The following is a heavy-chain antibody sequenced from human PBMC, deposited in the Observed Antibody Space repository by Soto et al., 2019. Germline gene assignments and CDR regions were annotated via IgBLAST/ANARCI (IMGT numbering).Heavy chain of an antibody. V-gene: IGHV4-59*01. J-gene: IGHJ4*02. CDR1: GDSISSYY. D-gene: IGHD4-17*01. CDR2: IYYSGST. Sequence: SETLSLTCTVSGDSISSYYWSWIRQPPGKGLEWIGYIYYSGSTNYNPSLKSRVTISVDTSKSQFSLKLSSVTAADTAVYYCASLMTTVTPYFDYWGQGTLVTVSS. CDR3: ASLMTTVTPYFDY.